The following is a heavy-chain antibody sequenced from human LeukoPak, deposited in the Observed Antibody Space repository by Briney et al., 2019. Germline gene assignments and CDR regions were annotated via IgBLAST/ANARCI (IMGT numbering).Heavy chain of an antibody. D-gene: IGHD6-6*01. CDR2: FDPEDGET. Sequence: SVKVSCKVSGYTLTELSMHWVRQAPGKGLEGVGGFDPEDGETNYAQKFQGRVTMTEDTSTDTAYMELSSLKSEDTAIYYCATLEQLGSYYFDYWGQGTLVTVSS. CDR3: ATLEQLGSYYFDY. CDR1: GYTLTELS. J-gene: IGHJ4*02. V-gene: IGHV1-24*01.